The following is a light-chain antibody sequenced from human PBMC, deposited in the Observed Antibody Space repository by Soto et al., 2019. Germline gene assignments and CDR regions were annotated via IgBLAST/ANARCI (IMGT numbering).Light chain of an antibody. CDR1: QTVSTN. CDR3: QQYENWHSALT. J-gene: IGKJ1*01. CDR2: GAS. V-gene: IGKV3-15*01. Sequence: EIVMTQSPVTLSVSPGERATLSCRASQTVSTNLAWYQQKPGQAPRLLIYGASTRATGIPARFSGSGSATEFTLTISSLRSEDFAVYDCQQYENWHSALTFGQGTKVEIK.